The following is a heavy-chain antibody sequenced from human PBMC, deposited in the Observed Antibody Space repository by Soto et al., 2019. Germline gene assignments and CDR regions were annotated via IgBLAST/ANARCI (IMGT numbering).Heavy chain of an antibody. CDR1: GFTFSSYG. CDR3: ARGATVTTPHYYYYGMDV. V-gene: IGHV3-33*01. D-gene: IGHD4-17*01. CDR2: IWYDGSNK. J-gene: IGHJ6*02. Sequence: QVQLVESGGGVVQPGRSLRLSCAASGFTFSSYGMHWVRQAPGKGLEWVAVIWYDGSNKYYADSVKGRFTISRDNSKNTLYLQMNSLRAEDTAVYYCARGATVTTPHYYYYGMDVWGQGTTVTVSS.